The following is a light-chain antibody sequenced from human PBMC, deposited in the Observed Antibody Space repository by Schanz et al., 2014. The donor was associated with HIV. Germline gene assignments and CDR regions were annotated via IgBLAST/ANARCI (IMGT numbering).Light chain of an antibody. CDR2: GAS. CDR1: QSVKSNF. CDR3: QQYGSSPWT. V-gene: IGKV3-20*01. Sequence: EIVLTQSPGTLSLSPGERGTLSCRASQSVKSNFIGWYQQKPGQAPRLLIFGASNRATGIPDRFSGGVSGTAFTLTISRVEPEDYAVYYCQQYGSSPWTFGQGTRVDVK. J-gene: IGKJ1*01.